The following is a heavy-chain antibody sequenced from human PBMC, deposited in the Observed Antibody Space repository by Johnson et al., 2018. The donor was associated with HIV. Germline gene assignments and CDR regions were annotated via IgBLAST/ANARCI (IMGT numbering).Heavy chain of an antibody. V-gene: IGHV3-30*18. CDR3: AKDMGVTHAFDI. CDR1: GFTFSSYG. D-gene: IGHD2-8*01. Sequence: QVQLVESGGRVVRPGRSLRLSCAASGFTFSSYGMHWVRQAPGKGLEWVAVISYDGCNKYYADSVKGRFTITRDNSKNTLYLQMNSLRAEDTAVYYCAKDMGVTHAFDIWGQGTMVTVSS. J-gene: IGHJ3*02. CDR2: ISYDGCNK.